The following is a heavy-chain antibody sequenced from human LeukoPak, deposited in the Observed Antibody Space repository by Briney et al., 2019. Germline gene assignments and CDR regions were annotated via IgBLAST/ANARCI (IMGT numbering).Heavy chain of an antibody. CDR2: INSDGSST. CDR3: GKTTTGYSSGRYPGWPVDY. D-gene: IGHD6-19*01. CDR1: GFTFSSYW. J-gene: IGHJ4*02. V-gene: IGHV3-74*01. Sequence: GGSLRLSCAASGFTFSSYWMHWVRQAPGKGLVWVSRINSDGSSTSYADSVKGRFTISRDNAKNTLYLQMNSLRAEDTAVYYCGKTTTGYSSGRYPGWPVDYWGQGTLVTVSS.